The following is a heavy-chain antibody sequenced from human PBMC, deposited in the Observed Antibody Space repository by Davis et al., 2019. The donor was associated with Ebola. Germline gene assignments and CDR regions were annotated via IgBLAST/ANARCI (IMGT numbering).Heavy chain of an antibody. Sequence: SVKVSCKASGGTFSSYAISWVRQAPGQGLEWMGGIIPIFGTANYAQKFQGRVTITADKSTSTAYMELSSLRSEDTAVYYCARDLPRYSNYYYYGMDVWGQGTTVTVSS. CDR1: GGTFSSYA. V-gene: IGHV1-69*06. D-gene: IGHD4-11*01. CDR3: ARDLPRYSNYYYYGMDV. CDR2: IIPIFGTA. J-gene: IGHJ6*02.